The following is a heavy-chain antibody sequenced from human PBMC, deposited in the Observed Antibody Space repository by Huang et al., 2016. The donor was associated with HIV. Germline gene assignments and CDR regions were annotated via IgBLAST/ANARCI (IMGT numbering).Heavy chain of an antibody. CDR1: GYTFTSYG. CDR3: ARDRGAVAGTSPGY. V-gene: IGHV1-18*01. J-gene: IGHJ4*02. CDR2: SSAYTGHP. D-gene: IGHD6-19*01. Sequence: QVQLVQSGAEVKKPGASVKVSCQASGYTFTSYGISWVRQAPGPGVGWVGGSSAYTGHPNYAPKLQGRVTMTTEPSTSTADMERRSLRSDATAGYYCARDRGAVAGTSPGYWGQGTLVTVSS.